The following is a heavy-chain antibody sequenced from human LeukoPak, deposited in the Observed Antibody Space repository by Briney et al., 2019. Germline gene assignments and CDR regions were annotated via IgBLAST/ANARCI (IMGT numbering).Heavy chain of an antibody. J-gene: IGHJ5*02. CDR1: GFTVSSNY. CDR3: ARDRAVTQDWVEFDP. CDR2: IYSGGST. Sequence: GGSLRLSCAASGFTVSSNYMSWVRQAPGKGLEWVSVIYSGGSTYYADSVKGRFTISRDNSKNTLYLQMNSLRAEDTAVYYCARDRAVTQDWVEFDPWGQGTLVTVSS. V-gene: IGHV3-66*01. D-gene: IGHD4-17*01.